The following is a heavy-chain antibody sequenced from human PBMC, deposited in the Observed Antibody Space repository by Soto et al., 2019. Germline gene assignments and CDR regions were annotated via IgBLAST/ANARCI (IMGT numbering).Heavy chain of an antibody. CDR3: ARGGVYYDSSGYYPSPFDY. CDR1: GYSFTSYW. CDR2: IYPGDSDT. D-gene: IGHD3-22*01. V-gene: IGHV5-51*01. Sequence: GESLKISCKGSGYSFTSYWIGWVRQMPGKGLEWMGIIYPGDSDTRYSPSFQGQVTISADKSISTAYLQWSSLKASDTAMYYCARGGVYYDSSGYYPSPFDYWGQGTLVTVPQ. J-gene: IGHJ4*02.